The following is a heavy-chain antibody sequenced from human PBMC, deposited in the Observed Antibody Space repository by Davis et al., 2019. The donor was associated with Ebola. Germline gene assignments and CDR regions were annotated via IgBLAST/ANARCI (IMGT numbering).Heavy chain of an antibody. V-gene: IGHV4-59*01. Sequence: MPSETLSLTCTVSGGSITSYYWNWIRQPPGKGLEWIRYIYYSGSTNYNPSLKSRVTISVDTSKNQFSLKLSSVTAADTAVYYCARVLPSDGMDVWGQGTTVTVSS. CDR3: ARVLPSDGMDV. CDR1: GGSITSYY. D-gene: IGHD6-6*01. J-gene: IGHJ6*02. CDR2: IYYSGST.